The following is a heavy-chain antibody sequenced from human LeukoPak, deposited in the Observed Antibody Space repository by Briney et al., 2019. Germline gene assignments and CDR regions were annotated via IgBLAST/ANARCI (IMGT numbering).Heavy chain of an antibody. J-gene: IGHJ3*02. CDR1: GFTFSSYW. V-gene: IGHV3-74*01. D-gene: IGHD3-16*02. CDR3: ARVKLDYDYVWGSYRYTGSDAFGI. CDR2: INSDGSST. Sequence: PGGSLRLSCAASGFTFSSYWMHWVRQAPGKGLVWVSRINSDGSSTSYADSVKGRFTISRDNAKNTLYLQMNSLRAEDTAVYYCARVKLDYDYVWGSYRYTGSDAFGIWGQGTMVTVSS.